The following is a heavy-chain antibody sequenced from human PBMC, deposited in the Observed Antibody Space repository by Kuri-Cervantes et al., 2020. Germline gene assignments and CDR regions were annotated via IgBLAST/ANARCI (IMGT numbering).Heavy chain of an antibody. CDR3: AIGTTAGSGEHWFDP. D-gene: IGHD4-11*01. CDR2: INAGNGNT. J-gene: IGHJ5*02. Sequence: ASVKVSCKASGYTFTSYAMHWVRQAPGQRLEWMGWINAGNGNTKYSQKFQGRVTITRDTSASTAYMELSSLRSEDTAVYYCAIGTTAGSGEHWFDPWGQGTPVTVSS. V-gene: IGHV1-3*01. CDR1: GYTFTSYA.